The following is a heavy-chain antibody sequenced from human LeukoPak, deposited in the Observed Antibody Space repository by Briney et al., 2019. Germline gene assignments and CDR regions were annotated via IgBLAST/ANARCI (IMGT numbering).Heavy chain of an antibody. CDR1: GFTFSSYE. CDR3: ARDLVMGVLGYFDY. D-gene: IGHD2-21*01. V-gene: IGHV3-48*03. CDR2: ISGSGSTT. Sequence: TGGSLRLSCAASGFTFSSYEMNWVRQAPGKGLEWVSAISGSGSTTYYADSVKGRFTISRDNAKNSLYLQMNSLRAEDTAVYYCARDLVMGVLGYFDYWGQGTLVTVSS. J-gene: IGHJ4*02.